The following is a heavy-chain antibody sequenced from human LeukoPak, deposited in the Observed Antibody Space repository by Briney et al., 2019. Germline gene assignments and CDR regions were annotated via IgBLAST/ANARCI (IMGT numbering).Heavy chain of an antibody. CDR3: ARWYYYGSGSYYAIIDY. CDR1: GYSFTSYW. J-gene: IGHJ4*02. V-gene: IGHV5-51*01. CDR2: IYPGDSDT. Sequence: GESLKISCKGSGYSFTSYWIGWVRQMPGKGLEWMGIIYPGDSDTRYSPSFQGQVTTSADKSISTAYLQWSSLKASDTAMYYCARWYYYGSGSYYAIIDYWGQGTLVTVSS. D-gene: IGHD3-10*01.